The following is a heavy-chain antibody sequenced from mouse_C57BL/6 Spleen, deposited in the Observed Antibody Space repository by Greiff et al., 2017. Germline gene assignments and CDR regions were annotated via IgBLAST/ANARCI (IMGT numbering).Heavy chain of an antibody. D-gene: IGHD2-12*01. V-gene: IGHV1-54*01. CDR3: ASYSDWYFDV. CDR1: GYAFTNYL. Sequence: QVQLQQSGAELVRPGTSVKVSCKASGYAFTNYLIEWVKQRPGQGLEWIGVINPGSGGTNYNEKFKGKATLTADKSSSTAYMQLSSLTSEDSAVXFCASYSDWYFDVWGTGTTVTVSS. CDR2: INPGSGGT. J-gene: IGHJ1*03.